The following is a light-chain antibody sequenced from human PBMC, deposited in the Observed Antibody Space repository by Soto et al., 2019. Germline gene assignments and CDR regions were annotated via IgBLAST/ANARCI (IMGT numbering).Light chain of an antibody. V-gene: IGKV3-15*01. Sequence: EIVMTQSPATLSVSPGERATLSCRASQSVSSTLAWYQQKPGQAPRILMYDASTRATGISARFSGSGSGTDFTLTISSLQPEDFATYYCQQSYSIPWTFGQGTKVDIK. CDR2: DAS. CDR3: QQSYSIPWT. CDR1: QSVSST. J-gene: IGKJ1*01.